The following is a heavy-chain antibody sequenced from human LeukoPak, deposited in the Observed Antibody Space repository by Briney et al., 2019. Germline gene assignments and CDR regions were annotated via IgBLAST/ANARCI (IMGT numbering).Heavy chain of an antibody. D-gene: IGHD3-16*02. Sequence: PSETLSLTCTVSGDSISSDYWNWIRQPPGKGLEWIGYIYYSGSTNYNPSLKSRVTILVDTPENQFSLNLRSVTAADTAVYYCARGTFGGGISNWGQGTLVTVSS. V-gene: IGHV4-59*01. CDR1: GDSISSDY. CDR3: ARGTFGGGISN. CDR2: IYYSGST. J-gene: IGHJ4*02.